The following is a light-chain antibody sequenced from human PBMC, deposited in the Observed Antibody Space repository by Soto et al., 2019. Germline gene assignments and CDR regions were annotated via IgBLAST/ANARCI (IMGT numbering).Light chain of an antibody. Sequence: DIAMTQTPLSSPVTLGQPASISCRSSRSLVHSDGNTYLSWLQQRPGQHPRLLIYRVSNRFSGVPDRFSGSGTGTDFTLKISRVEVEDVGVYFCAQETHFPRTFGQGTKVEI. J-gene: IGKJ1*01. CDR3: AQETHFPRT. V-gene: IGKV2-24*01. CDR1: RSLVHSDGNTY. CDR2: RVS.